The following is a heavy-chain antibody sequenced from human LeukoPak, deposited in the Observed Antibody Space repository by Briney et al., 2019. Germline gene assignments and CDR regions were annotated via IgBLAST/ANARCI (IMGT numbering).Heavy chain of an antibody. CDR3: ARDRGGPTGYASGDFDV. CDR2: VFYSGVI. Sequence: SSETLSLTCVVSSFSISNGFYWVWIRQPPGTGLEWIGNVFYSGVIHYNPSLMSRLTISVDTYKNQFSLQLHSVTAADTAGYYCARDRGGPTGYASGDFDVSGQGVLVTVSS. CDR1: SFSISNGFY. D-gene: IGHD5-12*01. V-gene: IGHV4-38-2*02. J-gene: IGHJ4*02.